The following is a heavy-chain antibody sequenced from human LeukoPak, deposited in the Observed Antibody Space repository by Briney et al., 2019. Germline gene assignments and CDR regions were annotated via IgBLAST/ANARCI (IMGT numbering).Heavy chain of an antibody. CDR3: ARSKRGYSYGYRVLYFDY. Sequence: SVKVSCKASGYTFTSYGISWVRQAPGQGLEWMGGIIPIFGTANYAQKFQGRVTITADESTSTAYMELSSLRSEDTAVYYCARSKRGYSYGYRVLYFDYWGQGTLVTVSS. D-gene: IGHD5-18*01. CDR1: GYTFTSYG. J-gene: IGHJ4*02. V-gene: IGHV1-69*13. CDR2: IIPIFGTA.